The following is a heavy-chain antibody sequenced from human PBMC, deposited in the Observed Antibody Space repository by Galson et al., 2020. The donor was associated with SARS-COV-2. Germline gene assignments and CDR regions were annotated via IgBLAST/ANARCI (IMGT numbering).Heavy chain of an antibody. D-gene: IGHD3-10*01. CDR1: GFNFSSYD. V-gene: IGHV3-13*01. CDR3: ARGRITMVRGVIFYYYMDV. Sequence: GGSLRLSCAASGFNFSSYDMHWVRQATGKGLEWVSAIGTAGDTYYPGSVKGRITISRENAKNSLYLQMHSLRAGDTAVYYCARGRITMVRGVIFYYYMDVWGKGTTVTVSS. CDR2: IGTAGDT. J-gene: IGHJ6*03.